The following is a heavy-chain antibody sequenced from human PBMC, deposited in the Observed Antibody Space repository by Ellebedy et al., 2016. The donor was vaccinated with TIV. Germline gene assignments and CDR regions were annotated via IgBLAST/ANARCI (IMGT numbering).Heavy chain of an antibody. Sequence: GESLKIPCAASGFTFSDSGMHWVRQAPGKGLEWVAFIRYDGSDEYYADSVKGRFTISRDNSKNTLYLQMNSLRPEDTAVYYCAKDSPQFFDYWGQGTLVTVSS. V-gene: IGHV3-30*02. CDR2: IRYDGSDE. D-gene: IGHD5-24*01. J-gene: IGHJ4*02. CDR1: GFTFSDSG. CDR3: AKDSPQFFDY.